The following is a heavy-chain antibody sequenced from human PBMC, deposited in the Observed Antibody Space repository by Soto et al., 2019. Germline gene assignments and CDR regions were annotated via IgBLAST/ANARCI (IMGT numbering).Heavy chain of an antibody. CDR1: GYSFAGYW. J-gene: IGHJ4*02. CDR2: IDPSDSQT. CDR3: ARQIYDSDTGPNFQYYFDS. V-gene: IGHV5-10-1*01. Sequence: GESLKISCKGSGYSFAGYWITWVRQKPGRGLEWMGRIDPSDSQTYYSPSFRGHVTISVTKSITTVFLQWSSLSASDTAMYYCARQIYDSDTGPNFQYYFDSWGQGTPVTVSS. D-gene: IGHD3-22*01.